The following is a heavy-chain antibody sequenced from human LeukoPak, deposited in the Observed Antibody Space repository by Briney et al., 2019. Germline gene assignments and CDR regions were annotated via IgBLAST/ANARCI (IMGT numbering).Heavy chain of an antibody. CDR1: GGSFSGYY. Sequence: SETLSLTCAVYGGSFSGYYWSWIRQPPGKGLEWIGEINHSGSTNYNPSLKSRVTISVDTSKNQFSLKLSSVTAADTAVYYCARSPDYDYVWGSYNYWGQGTLVTVSS. V-gene: IGHV4-34*01. CDR2: INHSGST. CDR3: ARSPDYDYVWGSYNY. J-gene: IGHJ4*02. D-gene: IGHD3-16*01.